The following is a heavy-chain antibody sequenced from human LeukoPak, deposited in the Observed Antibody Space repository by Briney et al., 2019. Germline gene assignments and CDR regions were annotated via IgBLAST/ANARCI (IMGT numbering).Heavy chain of an antibody. CDR1: GAPISSNNW. Sequence: PSETLSLTCAVSGAPISSNNWWWSWVRQPPGKGLEWIEEIYHSGSTNYNPSLKSRVTMSVDKSKNQFSLKLSSVTAADTAVYYCARDGRAGSLFAYWGQGTLVTVSS. CDR2: IYHSGST. V-gene: IGHV4-4*02. CDR3: ARDGRAGSLFAY. D-gene: IGHD6-19*01. J-gene: IGHJ4*02.